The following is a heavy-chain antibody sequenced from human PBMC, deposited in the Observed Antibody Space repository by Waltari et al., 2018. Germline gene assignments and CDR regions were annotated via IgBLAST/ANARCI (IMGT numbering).Heavy chain of an antibody. CDR3: ATGTMIDPETGAPLDY. D-gene: IGHD3-22*01. Sequence: QVQLVQSGAEVKKPGASVKVSCKVSGYTLTELSMQWVRQAPGKGLEWMGGFDPEDGETIYAQKFQGRVTMTEDTSTDTAYMELSSLRSEDTAVYYCATGTMIDPETGAPLDYWGQGTLVTVSS. J-gene: IGHJ4*02. CDR1: GYTLTELS. CDR2: FDPEDGET. V-gene: IGHV1-24*01.